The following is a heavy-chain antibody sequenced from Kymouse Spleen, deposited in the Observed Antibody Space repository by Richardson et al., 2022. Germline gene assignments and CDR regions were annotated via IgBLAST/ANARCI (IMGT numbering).Heavy chain of an antibody. D-gene: IGHD3-10*01. CDR1: GFTFDDYA. CDR3: AKGGLWFGELSYYYYGMDV. V-gene: IGHV3-9*01. Sequence: EVQLVESGGGLVQPGRSLRLSCAASGFTFDDYAMHWVRQAPGKGLEWVSGISWNSGSIGYADSVKGRFTISRDNAKNSLYLQMNSLRAEDTALYYCAKGGLWFGELSYYYYGMDVWGQGTTVTVSS. J-gene: IGHJ6*02. CDR2: ISWNSGSI.